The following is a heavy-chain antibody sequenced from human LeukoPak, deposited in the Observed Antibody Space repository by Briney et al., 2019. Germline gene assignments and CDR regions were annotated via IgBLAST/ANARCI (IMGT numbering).Heavy chain of an antibody. Sequence: AGSLRLSCAASGFTFSNYAMSWVRQAPGQGQEWVSFIIGGGGATYYADSVRGRFTISRDNSKNTLYLQMDTLRAEDTALYYCAKGGGTSSSYYMDVWGKGTPVTVSS. V-gene: IGHV3-23*01. D-gene: IGHD2-15*01. CDR2: IIGGGGAT. CDR1: GFTFSNYA. CDR3: AKGGGTSSSYYMDV. J-gene: IGHJ6*03.